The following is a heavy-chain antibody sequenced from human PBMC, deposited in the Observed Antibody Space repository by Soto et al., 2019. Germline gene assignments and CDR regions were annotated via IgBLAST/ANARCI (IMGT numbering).Heavy chain of an antibody. J-gene: IGHJ5*02. CDR1: GFTFSNYG. CDR2: IWYDGTEK. D-gene: IGHD5-12*01. Sequence: QVQLVESGGGVVQPGRSLRLSCAASGFTFSNYGMHWVRQAPGKGLEWVAVIWYDGTEKFYADSVKGRFTISRDNSKNTVSRQMNGLRAEDTAVYHCERGNSVYADSGYDWFDPCGQGTLVTVSS. CDR3: ERGNSVYADSGYDWFDP. V-gene: IGHV3-33*01.